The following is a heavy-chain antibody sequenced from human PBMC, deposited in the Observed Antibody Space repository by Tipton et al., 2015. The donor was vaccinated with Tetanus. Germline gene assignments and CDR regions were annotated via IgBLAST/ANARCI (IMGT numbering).Heavy chain of an antibody. V-gene: IGHV4-61*08. D-gene: IGHD6-13*01. CDR1: GDSLSNGDYY. CDR2: IFYTGSS. Sequence: TLSLTCTVPGDSLSNGDYYWSWIRQPPGEGLEWIGHIFYTGSSHYNPSLESRVTISVDTSKNQFSLNLSSVTAADTAVYYCARGTWLYTSTYHRHWLDPWGQGTLVTVSA. J-gene: IGHJ5*02. CDR3: ARGTWLYTSTYHRHWLDP.